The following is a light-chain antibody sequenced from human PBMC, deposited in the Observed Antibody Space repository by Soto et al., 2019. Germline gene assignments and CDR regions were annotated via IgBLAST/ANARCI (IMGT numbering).Light chain of an antibody. J-gene: IGLJ1*01. CDR1: SSNIGSNT. CDR3: AAWDDSHYV. Sequence: QSVLTQPPSASGTPGQRVTMSCSGSSSNIGSNTVNWYQQLPGTAPKLLIYSNNQRPSGVPDRFSGSKSGTSASLAISGLQSEDEADYYCAAWDDSHYVFGTGTKLTVL. V-gene: IGLV1-44*01. CDR2: SNN.